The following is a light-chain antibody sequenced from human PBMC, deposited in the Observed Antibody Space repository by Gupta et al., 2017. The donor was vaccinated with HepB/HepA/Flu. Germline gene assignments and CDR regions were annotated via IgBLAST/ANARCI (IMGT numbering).Light chain of an antibody. J-gene: IGLJ2*01. CDR1: ASNIEKNY. Sequence: QSVVTQPPSESGTPGQRVTISCSGSASNIEKNYVYWYQQLPGAAPKLLIWKNNQWPSGVPDRFSGSKSATSASLAISGLQSVDEADYYCAVWDDDLRAVVFGGWTRLTVL. V-gene: IGLV1-47*01. CDR2: KNN. CDR3: AVWDDDLRAVV.